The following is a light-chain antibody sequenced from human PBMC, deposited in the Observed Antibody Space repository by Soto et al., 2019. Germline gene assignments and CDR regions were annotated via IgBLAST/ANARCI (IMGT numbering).Light chain of an antibody. V-gene: IGKV3-11*01. CDR3: QQRHQLRT. J-gene: IGKJ4*01. Sequence: VLTQSPATLSLSPGERATLSCRSSQSVSNYLAWYQQRPGQAPRLIIYPASTRATGIPARFSGSGSGTYFTLTISCLEPEECAVYYCQQRHQLRTFGGGTKVEI. CDR1: QSVSNY. CDR2: PAS.